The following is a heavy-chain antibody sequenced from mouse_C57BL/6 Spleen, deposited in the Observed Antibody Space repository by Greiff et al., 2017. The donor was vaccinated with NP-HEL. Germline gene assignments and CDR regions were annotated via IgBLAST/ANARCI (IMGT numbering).Heavy chain of an antibody. Sequence: EVKLQESGGGLVQPGGSLKLSCAASGFTFSDYGMAWVRQAPRKGPEWVAFISNLAYSIYYADTVTGRFTISRENAKNTLYLEMSSLRSEDTAMYYCARRDYGSIYWYFDVWGTGTTVTVSS. CDR1: GFTFSDYG. CDR3: ARRDYGSIYWYFDV. V-gene: IGHV5-15*01. D-gene: IGHD1-1*01. CDR2: ISNLAYSI. J-gene: IGHJ1*03.